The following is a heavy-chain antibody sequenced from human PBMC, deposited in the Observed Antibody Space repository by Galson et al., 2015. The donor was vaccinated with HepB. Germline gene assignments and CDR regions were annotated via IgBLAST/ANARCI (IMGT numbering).Heavy chain of an antibody. Sequence: SLRLSCAASGFTFSTYFMHWVRQAPGKGLEWVAVISYDGSNKYYADSVKGRFTVSRDNSRNILYLQMNSLRPEDTAVYSCARSSVWLNTGYFEYWGQGTLVTVSS. CDR3: ARSSVWLNTGYFEY. J-gene: IGHJ4*02. CDR2: ISYDGSNK. CDR1: GFTFSTYF. D-gene: IGHD5/OR15-5a*01. V-gene: IGHV3-30-3*01.